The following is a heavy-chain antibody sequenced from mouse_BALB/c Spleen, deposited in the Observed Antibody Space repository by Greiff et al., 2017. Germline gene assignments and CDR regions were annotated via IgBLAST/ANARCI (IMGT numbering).Heavy chain of an antibody. Sequence: EVMLVESGAELVKPGASVKLSCTASGFNIKDTYMHWVKQRPEQGLEWIGRIDPANGNTKYDPKFQGKATITADTSSNTAYLQLSSLTSEDTAVYYCANLYEMDYWGQGTSVTVSS. CDR3: ANLYEMDY. V-gene: IGHV14-3*02. CDR2: IDPANGNT. J-gene: IGHJ4*01. D-gene: IGHD6-1*01. CDR1: GFNIKDTY.